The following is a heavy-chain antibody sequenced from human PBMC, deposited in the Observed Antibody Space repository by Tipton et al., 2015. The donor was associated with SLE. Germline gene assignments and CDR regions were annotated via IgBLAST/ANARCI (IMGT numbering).Heavy chain of an antibody. J-gene: IGHJ4*02. Sequence: QLVQSGAEVKKPGASVKVSCKASGYTFTSYGISWVRQAPGQGLEWMGWISAYNGNTNYAQKLQGRVTMTTDTSTSTAYMVLRSLRSDDTPVYYCAGPRGGGYSGYDPFDYWGQGTLVTVSS. D-gene: IGHD5-12*01. CDR1: GYTFTSYG. CDR2: ISAYNGNT. CDR3: AGPRGGGYSGYDPFDY. V-gene: IGHV1-18*01.